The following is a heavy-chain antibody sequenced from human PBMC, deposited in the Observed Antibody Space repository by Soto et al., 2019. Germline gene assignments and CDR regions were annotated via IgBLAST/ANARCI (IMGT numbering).Heavy chain of an antibody. CDR1: GYTFSNFW. Sequence: PGESLKISCHCSGYTFSNFWIAWVRQLPGKGLEWMGIIYPGDYETRYSPSFHGKVTISADRSIGTAYLQWSSLEASDSAFYFCARSPRSSPYFDSWGQGALVTVSS. V-gene: IGHV5-51*01. J-gene: IGHJ4*02. CDR3: ARSPRSSPYFDS. CDR2: IYPGDYET. D-gene: IGHD6-13*01.